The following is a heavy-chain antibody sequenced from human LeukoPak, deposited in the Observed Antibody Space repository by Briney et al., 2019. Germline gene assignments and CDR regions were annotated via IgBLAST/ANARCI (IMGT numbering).Heavy chain of an antibody. CDR3: AKGNDSSGYDY. CDR2: IAYDGSNK. D-gene: IGHD3-22*01. V-gene: IGHV3-30*18. J-gene: IGHJ4*02. CDR1: GFTFRSYG. Sequence: PGGSLRLSCAASGFTFRSYGMHWVRQAPGKGLEWVAVIAYDGSNKYYADSVKGRFTISRDNSKNTLYLQMNSLRAEDTAVYYCAKGNDSSGYDYWGQGTLVTVSS.